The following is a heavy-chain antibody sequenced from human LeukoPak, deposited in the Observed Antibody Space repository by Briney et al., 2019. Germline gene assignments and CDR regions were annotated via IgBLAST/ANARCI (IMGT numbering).Heavy chain of an antibody. V-gene: IGHV4-31*03. Sequence: SETLSLTCTVSGGSISSGGYYWSWIRQHPGKGLEWIGYIYYSGSTYYNPSLKSRVTISVDTSKNQFSLKLSSVTAADTAVYYCARVRVNCSSTSCYVRDAFDIWGQGTMVTVSS. J-gene: IGHJ3*02. D-gene: IGHD2-2*01. CDR2: IYYSGST. CDR1: GGSISSGGYY. CDR3: ARVRVNCSSTSCYVRDAFDI.